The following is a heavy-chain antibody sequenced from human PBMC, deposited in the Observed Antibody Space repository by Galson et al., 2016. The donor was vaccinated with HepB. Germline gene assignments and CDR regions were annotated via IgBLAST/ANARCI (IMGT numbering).Heavy chain of an antibody. J-gene: IGHJ4*02. V-gene: IGHV1-58*01. D-gene: IGHD4-11*01. CDR3: AAESSYINYGDY. CDR2: VVVGTGNT. CDR1: GFTFSSST. Sequence: SVKVSCKASGFTFSSSTVHWVRQARGQRLEWIGRVVVGTGNTNCAGKFQKRVTITRDMSTSTAYMELSSLRSEDTAVYYCAAESSYINYGDYWGQGTLVTVSS.